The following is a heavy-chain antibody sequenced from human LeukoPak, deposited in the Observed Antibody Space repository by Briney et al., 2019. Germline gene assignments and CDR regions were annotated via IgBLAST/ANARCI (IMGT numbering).Heavy chain of an antibody. J-gene: IGHJ4*02. CDR3: ASRLGDCSGGSCYVDYFDY. D-gene: IGHD2-15*01. CDR1: GSTFSDYY. V-gene: IGHV3-11*06. Sequence: PGGSLRLSCAASGSTFSDYYMSWIRQAPGKGLEWVSYISSSSSYTNYADSVKGRFTISRDNAKNSLYLQMNSLRAEDTAVYYCASRLGDCSGGSCYVDYFDYWGQGTLVTVSS. CDR2: ISSSSSYT.